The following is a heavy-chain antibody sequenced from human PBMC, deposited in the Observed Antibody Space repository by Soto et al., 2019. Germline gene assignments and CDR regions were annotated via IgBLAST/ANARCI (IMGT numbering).Heavy chain of an antibody. CDR1: GGSITTSC. CDR2: ICYSGTTSGTT. CDR3: ARGGSNWFDP. J-gene: IGHJ5*02. D-gene: IGHD3-16*01. V-gene: IGHV4-59*01. Sequence: SETLSLTCTVSGGSITTSCWSWIRQAPGKGLEWIAYICYSGTTSGTTNSNPSLRSRVTISMDTSKNQFSLTVSSVTTADTAAYYCARGGSNWFDPWGEGTLVTVSS.